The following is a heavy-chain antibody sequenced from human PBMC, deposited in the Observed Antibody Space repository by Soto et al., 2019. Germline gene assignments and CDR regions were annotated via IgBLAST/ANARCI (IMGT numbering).Heavy chain of an antibody. CDR2: IYPGDSDT. CDR3: TRRYIPQASNYYYGMDV. J-gene: IGHJ6*02. Sequence: RGESLKISCKGSGYSFTTYWIGWVRQMPGKGLELMGIIYPGDSDTRYSPSFQGLVTISVDKSISATYLQWSSLKASDTAMYYCTRRYIPQASNYYYGMDVWGQGTTVTVSS. CDR1: GYSFTTYW. V-gene: IGHV5-51*01. D-gene: IGHD1-20*01.